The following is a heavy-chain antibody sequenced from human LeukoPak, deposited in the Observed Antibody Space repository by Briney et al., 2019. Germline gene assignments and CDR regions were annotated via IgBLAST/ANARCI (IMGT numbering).Heavy chain of an antibody. V-gene: IGHV3-21*01. D-gene: IGHD6-19*01. CDR3: VRDYTSTYSSGWYSYFDY. CDR1: GFTFSSYS. Sequence: GGSLRLSCAASGFTFSSYSMNGDRQAQGKGLEWVASISGSSTYIYYADSVKGRFAISRDNAKNSLYLEMNTLRAEDTAVYYCVRDYTSTYSSGWYSYFDYWGQGTLVTVSS. CDR2: ISGSSTYI. J-gene: IGHJ4*02.